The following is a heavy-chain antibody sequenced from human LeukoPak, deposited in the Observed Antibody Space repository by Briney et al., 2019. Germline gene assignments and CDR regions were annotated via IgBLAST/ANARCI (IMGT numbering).Heavy chain of an antibody. V-gene: IGHV4-61*02. Sequence: SQTLSLTCSVSGDSISSNTRYWSWLRQSAGKGLEWIGLFYVSVSTEYNPSLRSRATISVDSSKNQFSLKLSSVTAADTAVYYCATSTAVAAAASDYWGQGALVTVSS. CDR3: ATSTAVAAAASDY. J-gene: IGHJ4*02. D-gene: IGHD6-13*01. CDR2: FYVSVST. CDR1: GDSISSNTRY.